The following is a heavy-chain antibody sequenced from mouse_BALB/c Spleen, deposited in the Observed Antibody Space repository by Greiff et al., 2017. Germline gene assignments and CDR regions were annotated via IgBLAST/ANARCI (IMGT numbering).Heavy chain of an antibody. CDR3: ARCHYGSSPWFAY. CDR1: GYSFTDYK. D-gene: IGHD1-1*01. CDR2: IDPYNGGT. Sequence: VQLQQSGPELVKPGASVKVSCKASGYSFTDYKMYWVKQSHGRSLEWIGYIDPYNGGTSYNQKFKGKATLTVDKSSSTAFLHLNSLTSEDSAVYYCARCHYGSSPWFAYWGQGTLVTVSA. J-gene: IGHJ3*01. V-gene: IGHV1S135*01.